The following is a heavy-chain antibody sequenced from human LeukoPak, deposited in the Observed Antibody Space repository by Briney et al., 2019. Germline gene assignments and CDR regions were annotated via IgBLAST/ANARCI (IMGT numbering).Heavy chain of an antibody. CDR2: FSSSGSYI. CDR3: ARDLNVVVPASNDY. V-gene: IGHV3-21*01. Sequence: GGSLRLSCAVSGFTFSSYSMNWAHQAPGKGLEWVSFFSSSGSYIYYADSVKGRFTISRDIAKNSLFLQMNSLRVEDTAVYYCARDLNVVVPASNDYWGQGTLVTVSS. CDR1: GFTFSSYS. J-gene: IGHJ4*02. D-gene: IGHD2-2*01.